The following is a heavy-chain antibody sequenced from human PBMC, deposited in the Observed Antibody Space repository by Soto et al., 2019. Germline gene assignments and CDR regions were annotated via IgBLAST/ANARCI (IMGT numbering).Heavy chain of an antibody. CDR2: LPERCSSP. CDR3: AKMTSGSYGRNYGMDV. CDR1: GFTFSNYA. D-gene: IGHD5-18*01. Sequence: GGSLRLSCAASGFTFSNYAMSWVRQAPGKGLEWVSALPERCSSPYYADSVKGRFTISRDNSKNSLYLQMNSLRAEDTAVYYCAKMTSGSYGRNYGMDVWGQGTTVTVSS. V-gene: IGHV3-23*01. J-gene: IGHJ6*02.